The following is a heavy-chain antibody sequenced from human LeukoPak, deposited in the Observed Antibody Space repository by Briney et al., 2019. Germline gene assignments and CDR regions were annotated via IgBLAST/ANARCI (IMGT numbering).Heavy chain of an antibody. V-gene: IGHV3-53*01. D-gene: IGHD3-22*01. CDR1: GFTISGNY. CDR3: ASRGVVITTWYFDL. CDR2: IYSSGST. J-gene: IGHJ2*01. Sequence: PGGSLRLSCTAPGFTISGNYMAWVRQAPGKGLEWVSVIYSSGSTYYADSVKGRFTISRDNSKNTLYLQMNSLRAEDTAVYYCASRGVVITTWYFDLWGRGTLVTVSS.